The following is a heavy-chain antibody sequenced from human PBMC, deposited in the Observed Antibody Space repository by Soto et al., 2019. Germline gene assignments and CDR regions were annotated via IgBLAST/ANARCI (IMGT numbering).Heavy chain of an antibody. J-gene: IGHJ6*02. CDR1: GYTFTSYA. Sequence: ASVKVSCKASGYTFTSYAMHWVRQAPGQRLEWMGWINAGNGNTKYSRKFQGRVTITRDTSASTAYMELSSLRSEDTAVYYCARDPPAAAGLYYYYGMDVWGQGTTVTVSS. V-gene: IGHV1-3*01. CDR2: INAGNGNT. D-gene: IGHD6-13*01. CDR3: ARDPPAAAGLYYYYGMDV.